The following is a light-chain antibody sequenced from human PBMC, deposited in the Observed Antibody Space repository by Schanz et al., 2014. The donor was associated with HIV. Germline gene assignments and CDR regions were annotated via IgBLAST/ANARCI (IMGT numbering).Light chain of an antibody. Sequence: QSALTQPRSVSGSPGQSVTISCTGTSSDVGGYNYVSWYQQHPGKAPKLMIYEVSKRPSGVSSRFSGSKSGNTASLTISGLQAEDEADYYCCSYTTTSTYVFGAGTKLTVL. CDR1: SSDVGGYNY. V-gene: IGLV2-11*01. CDR2: EVS. J-gene: IGLJ1*01. CDR3: CSYTTTSTYV.